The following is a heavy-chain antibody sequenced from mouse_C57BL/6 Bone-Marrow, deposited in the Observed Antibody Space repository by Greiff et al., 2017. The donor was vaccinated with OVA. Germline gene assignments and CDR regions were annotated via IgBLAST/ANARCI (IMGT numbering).Heavy chain of an antibody. V-gene: IGHV1-62-2*01. CDR3: ARHEEYYYGPRVWFAY. CDR1: GYTFTEYT. Sequence: VKLVESGAELVKPGASVKLSCKASGYTFTEYTIHWVKQRSGQGLEWIGWFYPGSGSIKYNEKFKDKATLTADKSSSTVYMELSRLTSEDSAVYFCARHEEYYYGPRVWFAYWGQGTLVTVSA. D-gene: IGHD2-1*01. CDR2: FYPGSGSI. J-gene: IGHJ3*01.